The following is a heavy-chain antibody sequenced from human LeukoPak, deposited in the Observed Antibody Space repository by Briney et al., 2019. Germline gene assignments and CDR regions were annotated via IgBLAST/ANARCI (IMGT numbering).Heavy chain of an antibody. CDR3: ARYSNSQSPFDY. J-gene: IGHJ4*02. CDR1: GYTFTGYY. V-gene: IGHV1-2*06. CDR2: INPNSGGT. Sequence: GASVTVSCTASGYTFTGYYMHWVRQAPGQGLEWMGRINPNSGGTNYAQKFQGRVTMTRDTSIGTAHMELSRLRSDDTAVYYCARYSNSQSPFDYWGQGTLVTVSS. D-gene: IGHD4-11*01.